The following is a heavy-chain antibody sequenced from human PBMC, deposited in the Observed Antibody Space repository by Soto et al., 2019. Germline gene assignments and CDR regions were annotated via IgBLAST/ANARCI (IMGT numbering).Heavy chain of an antibody. CDR1: GLIFSDAW. CDR3: AWNADFYHGMRV. V-gene: IGHV3-15*01. Sequence: EVKVEESGGGLVKPGDSLRLSCIVSGLIFSDAWVSWVRQAPGKGLEWLGRIRNKGTTDYPASVKDRFTISRDDSKNTLYLQMNSLKAEDTAKYYCAWNADFYHGMRVWGQGTTVIVSS. J-gene: IGHJ6*02. D-gene: IGHD1-1*01. CDR2: IRNKGTT.